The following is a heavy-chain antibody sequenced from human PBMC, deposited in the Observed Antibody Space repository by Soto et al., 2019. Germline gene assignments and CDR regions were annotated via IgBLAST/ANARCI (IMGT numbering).Heavy chain of an antibody. CDR1: GGSLSSSTW. D-gene: IGHD4-17*01. Sequence: SETLSLTCAVSGGSLSSSTWWSWVRQPPGKALEWLGEIFYSGSTKYNPSLNSRVTISADQSKKHLSLRLSSVTAADTALYYCVHHGGDPYYHDFWGQGMLVTVSS. CDR2: IFYSGST. CDR3: VHHGGDPYYHDF. V-gene: IGHV4-4*02. J-gene: IGHJ4*01.